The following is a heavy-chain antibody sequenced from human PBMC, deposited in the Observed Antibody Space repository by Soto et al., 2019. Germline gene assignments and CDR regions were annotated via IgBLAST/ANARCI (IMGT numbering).Heavy chain of an antibody. CDR1: GFTFSSYA. CDR2: ISYDGSNK. CDR3: LRPYYYDSSGYFDY. V-gene: IGHV3-30-3*01. J-gene: IGHJ4*02. D-gene: IGHD3-22*01. Sequence: GGSLRLSCAASGFTFSSYAMHWVRQAPGKGLEWVAVISYDGSNKYYADSVKGRFTISRDNSKNTLYLQMNSLRAEDTAVYYCLRPYYYDSSGYFDYWGQGTLVTVYS.